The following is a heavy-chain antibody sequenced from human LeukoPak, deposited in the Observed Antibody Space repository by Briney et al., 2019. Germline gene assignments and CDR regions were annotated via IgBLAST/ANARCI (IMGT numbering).Heavy chain of an antibody. Sequence: GGSLRLSCAASGFTFSSYATSWVRQAPGKGLEWVSAISGSGGSTYYADSVKGRFTISRDNSKNTLYLQMNSLRAEDTAVYYCAKDMYSSSWYEEGLFDYWGQGTLVTVSS. CDR1: GFTFSSYA. CDR3: AKDMYSSSWYEEGLFDY. D-gene: IGHD6-13*01. V-gene: IGHV3-23*01. CDR2: ISGSGGST. J-gene: IGHJ4*02.